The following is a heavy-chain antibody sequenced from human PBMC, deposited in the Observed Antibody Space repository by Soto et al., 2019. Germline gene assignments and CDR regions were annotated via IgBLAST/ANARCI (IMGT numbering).Heavy chain of an antibody. CDR2: IYYSGST. Sequence: SETLCLTCTVSGGSISSSSYYWGWIRQPPGKGLEWIGSIYYSGSTYYNPSLKSRVTISVDTSKNQFSLKLSSVTAADTAVYYCASTPIFGVVRYYYYMDVWGKGTTVTVSS. J-gene: IGHJ6*03. CDR3: ASTPIFGVVRYYYYMDV. CDR1: GGSISSSSYY. V-gene: IGHV4-39*01. D-gene: IGHD3-3*01.